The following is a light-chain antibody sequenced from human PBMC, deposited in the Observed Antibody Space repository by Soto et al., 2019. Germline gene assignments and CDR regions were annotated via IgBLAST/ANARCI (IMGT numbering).Light chain of an antibody. Sequence: EIVLTQSPGTLSLSPGDRATLSCRASQSVSIYLAWYQQKPGQAPRLLIYDASNRVTGIPARFSGSGSRPDFTLTISSVEPEDFAVYYRQQRVDWLTFGGGTKLEIK. CDR3: QQRVDWLT. CDR1: QSVSIY. J-gene: IGKJ4*01. CDR2: DAS. V-gene: IGKV3-11*01.